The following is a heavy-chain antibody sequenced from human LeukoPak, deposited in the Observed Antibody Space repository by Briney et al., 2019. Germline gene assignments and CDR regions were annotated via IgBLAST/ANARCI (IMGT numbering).Heavy chain of an antibody. Sequence: GGSLRLSCAASGFTFSSYPMHWVRQAPGKGLEWVAVISYDGSEKHYADPVKGRFTISRDNSKNTLYLQMNNLRAEDTAIYYCARVGSRYCSGANCYDGFWGQGTLVSVSS. J-gene: IGHJ4*02. D-gene: IGHD2-15*01. CDR1: GFTFSSYP. V-gene: IGHV3-30-3*01. CDR3: ARVGSRYCSGANCYDGF. CDR2: ISYDGSEK.